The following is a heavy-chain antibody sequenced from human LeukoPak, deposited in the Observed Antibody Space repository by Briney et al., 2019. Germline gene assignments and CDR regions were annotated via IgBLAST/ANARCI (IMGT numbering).Heavy chain of an antibody. CDR3: ARDSGSYYSTFDY. CDR1: GFTFSSYW. J-gene: IGHJ4*02. Sequence: GGSLRLSCAASGFTFSSYWMSWVCQAPGKGLEWVAVISYDGSNKYYADSVKGRFTISRDNSKNTLYLQMNSLRAEDTAVYYCARDSGSYYSTFDYWGQGTLVTVSS. CDR2: ISYDGSNK. D-gene: IGHD3-10*01. V-gene: IGHV3-30-3*01.